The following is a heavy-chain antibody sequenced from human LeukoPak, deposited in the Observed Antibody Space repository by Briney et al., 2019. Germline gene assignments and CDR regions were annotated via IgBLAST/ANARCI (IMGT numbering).Heavy chain of an antibody. Sequence: SQTLSLTCTVSGASFNSDDQYWNWIRQSPGKGLEWLGSIHPSGSTNYNPSLKSRVTISVDTSKNQFSLKLSSVTAADTAVYYCARDRGHYDILTGYYPAGAFDIWGQGTMVTVSS. V-gene: IGHV4-61*08. CDR3: ARDRGHYDILTGYYPAGAFDI. CDR2: IHPSGST. CDR1: GASFNSDDQY. D-gene: IGHD3-9*01. J-gene: IGHJ3*02.